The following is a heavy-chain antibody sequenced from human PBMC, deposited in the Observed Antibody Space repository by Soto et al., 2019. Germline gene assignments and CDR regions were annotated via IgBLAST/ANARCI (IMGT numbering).Heavy chain of an antibody. J-gene: IGHJ4*02. CDR2: IYYSGST. CDR1: GGSISSGDYY. V-gene: IGHV4-30-4*01. CDR3: ARGRYYDSSGYYYI. D-gene: IGHD3-22*01. Sequence: SETLSLTCTVSGGSISSGDYYWSWIRQPPGKGLEWIGYIYYSGSTYYNPSLKSRVTISVDTSKTQFSLKLSSVTAADTAVYYCARGRYYDSSGYYYIWGQGTLVTVSS.